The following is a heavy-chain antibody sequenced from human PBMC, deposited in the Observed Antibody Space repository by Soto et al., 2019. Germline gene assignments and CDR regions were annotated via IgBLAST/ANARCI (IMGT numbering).Heavy chain of an antibody. D-gene: IGHD3-16*02. CDR1: GFTFSSYA. CDR3: AKDKDDYIWGSYRPGA. CDR2: ISGSGGST. Sequence: GGSLRLSCAASGFTFSSYAMSWVRQAPGKGLEWVSAISGSGGSTYYADSVKGRFTISRDNSKNTLYLQMNSLRAEDTAVYYCAKDKDDYIWGSYRPGAWGQGTLVTVSS. V-gene: IGHV3-23*01. J-gene: IGHJ5*02.